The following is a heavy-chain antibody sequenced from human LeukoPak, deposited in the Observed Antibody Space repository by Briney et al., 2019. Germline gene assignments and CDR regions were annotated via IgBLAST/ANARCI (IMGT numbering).Heavy chain of an antibody. Sequence: SETLSLTCTVSGGSVSSASYYWSWIRQPPGKGLEWIGYIYYSGSTNYNPFLKSRVTISIDTSKNQFSLRLSSVTAADTAVYYCARGQGRFDYDSSGYYITDLDYWGQGTLVTVSS. CDR2: IYYSGST. D-gene: IGHD3-22*01. J-gene: IGHJ4*02. CDR3: ARGQGRFDYDSSGYYITDLDY. CDR1: GGSVSSASYY. V-gene: IGHV4-61*01.